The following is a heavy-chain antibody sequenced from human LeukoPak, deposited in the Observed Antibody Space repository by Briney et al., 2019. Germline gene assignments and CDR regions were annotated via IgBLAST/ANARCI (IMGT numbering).Heavy chain of an antibody. CDR1: GDSISSYY. CDR2: IYSSGSP. Sequence: SETLSLACTVSGDSISSYYWSWIRQPAGKGLEWIGRIYSSGSPNYNPSLKSRVTMSVDTSKNQFSLKLSSVTAADTAVYYCARDGKWLTLYYFDYWGQGTLVTVSS. D-gene: IGHD3-22*01. J-gene: IGHJ4*02. CDR3: ARDGKWLTLYYFDY. V-gene: IGHV4-4*07.